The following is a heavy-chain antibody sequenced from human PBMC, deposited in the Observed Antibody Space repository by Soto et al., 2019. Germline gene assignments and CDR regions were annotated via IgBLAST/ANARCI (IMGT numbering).Heavy chain of an antibody. V-gene: IGHV3-30*03. D-gene: IGHD1-26*01. CDR1: GFTFSSYG. Sequence: HPGGSLRLSCAASGFTFSSYGMHWVRQAPGKGLEWVAVISNDGSNKYYADSVKGRFTISRDNSKNTLYLQMNSLRAEDTAVYYCVRDDVGVGIDYWGLGTLVTVSS. J-gene: IGHJ4*02. CDR2: ISNDGSNK. CDR3: VRDDVGVGIDY.